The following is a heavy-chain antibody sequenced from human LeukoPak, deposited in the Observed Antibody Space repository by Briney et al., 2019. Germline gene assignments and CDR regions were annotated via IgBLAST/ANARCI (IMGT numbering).Heavy chain of an antibody. J-gene: IGHJ4*02. CDR3: ARDPGYYDSSGYHGY. CDR2: ISSSSSYI. D-gene: IGHD3-22*01. CDR1: GFTFSIYA. V-gene: IGHV3-21*01. Sequence: GGSLRLSCAASGFTFSIYAMSWVRQAPGKGLQWVSSISSSSSYIYYADSVKGRFTISRDNAKNSLYLQMNSLRAEDTAVYYCARDPGYYDSSGYHGYWGQGTLVTVSS.